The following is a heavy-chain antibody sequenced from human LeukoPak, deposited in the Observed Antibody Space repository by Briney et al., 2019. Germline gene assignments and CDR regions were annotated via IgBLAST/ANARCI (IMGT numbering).Heavy chain of an antibody. CDR1: GYTFSSYA. J-gene: IGHJ5*02. V-gene: IGHV7-4-1*02. CDR2: INTNTGNP. CDR3: ARERPAAGDWFDP. Sequence: ASVKVSCKASGYTFSSYAMDWVRQAPGQGLEWMGWINTNTGNPTYAQGFTGRFVFSLDTSVSTAYLQISSLKAEDTALYYCARERPAAGDWFDPWGQGTLVTVSS. D-gene: IGHD6-13*01.